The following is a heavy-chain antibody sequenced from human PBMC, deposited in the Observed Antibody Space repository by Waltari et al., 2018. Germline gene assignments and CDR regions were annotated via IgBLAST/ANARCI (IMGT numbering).Heavy chain of an antibody. J-gene: IGHJ6*02. D-gene: IGHD1-26*01. V-gene: IGHV3-33*01. CDR2: IWYDGSKK. CDR1: GFSFPNYG. CDR3: ARDQYGESFYYAMNV. Sequence: QEKLVESGGGVVQSGRSLKLSCEASGFSFPNYGMHWGRQAPGKGLEWVAIIWYDGSKKYYADSVKGRFDISRDNSRNTLYLQMDSLRAEDTAVYFCARDQYGESFYYAMNVWGQGTAVTVSS.